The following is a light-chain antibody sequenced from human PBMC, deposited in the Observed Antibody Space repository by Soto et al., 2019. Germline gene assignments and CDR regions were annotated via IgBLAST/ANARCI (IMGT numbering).Light chain of an antibody. CDR2: EDN. CDR1: SGSIASNY. V-gene: IGLV6-57*01. Sequence: NFMLTQPHSVSESPGKTVTISCTRSSGSIASNYVQWYQQRPGSSPTTVIYEDNQRPSGVPDRFSGSIDSSSNSASLTISGLKTEDEADYYCQSYDSDNQVFGGGTQGTVL. J-gene: IGLJ3*02. CDR3: QSYDSDNQV.